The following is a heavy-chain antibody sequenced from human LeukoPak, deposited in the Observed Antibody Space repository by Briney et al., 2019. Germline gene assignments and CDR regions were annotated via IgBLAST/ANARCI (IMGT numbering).Heavy chain of an antibody. J-gene: IGHJ4*02. CDR1: GGSISTYY. V-gene: IGHV4-59*01. Sequence: SETLSLTCTVSGGSISTYYWSWIRQPPGKGLEWIGYIHYTGSTYYNPSLTSRVTISIDTSKNQLSLGLSSVTAADTALHYCAREGSRDFWSGPVYYFDYWGQGTLVTVSS. CDR2: IHYTGST. CDR3: AREGSRDFWSGPVYYFDY. D-gene: IGHD3-3*01.